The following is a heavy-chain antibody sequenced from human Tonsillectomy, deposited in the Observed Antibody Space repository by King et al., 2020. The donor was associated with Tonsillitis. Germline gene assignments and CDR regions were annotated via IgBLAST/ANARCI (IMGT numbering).Heavy chain of an antibody. V-gene: IGHV3-21*01. CDR2: IRHSSSYI. CDR3: ARDSGGNSGFDY. CDR1: GFTFSSYS. Sequence: VQLVESGGGLVKPGGSLRLSCAASGFTFSSYSMNWVRQAPGKGLEWVASIRHSSSYIYYADSVKGRFTISRDNAKKSLHLQMNSLRAEDTAVYYCARDSGGNSGFDYWGQGTLVTVSS. J-gene: IGHJ4*02. D-gene: IGHD4-23*01.